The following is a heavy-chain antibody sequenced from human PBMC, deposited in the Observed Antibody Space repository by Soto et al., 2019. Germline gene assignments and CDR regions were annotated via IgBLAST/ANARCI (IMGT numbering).Heavy chain of an antibody. D-gene: IGHD2-15*01. J-gene: IGHJ4*02. CDR1: GFTFSSNA. CDR2: ISGSGGST. CDR3: AKAGKYCSGGSCGGIYYFDY. V-gene: IGHV3-23*01. Sequence: LRLSCAASGFTFSSNAMSWVRQAPGKGLEWVSAISGSGGSTYYADSVKGRFTISRDNSKNTLYLQMNSLRAEDTAVYYCAKAGKYCSGGSCGGIYYFDYWGQGTLVTVSS.